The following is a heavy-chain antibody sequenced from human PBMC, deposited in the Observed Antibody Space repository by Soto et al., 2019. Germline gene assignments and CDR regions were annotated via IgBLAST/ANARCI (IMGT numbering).Heavy chain of an antibody. V-gene: IGHV3-30*03. CDR3: AMEYCSSTSCYRDY. CDR1: GLSFSSYG. Sequence: PGGSLRLSCADSGLSFSSYGMHWVRQAPGKGLEWVAVISYDGSNKYYADSVKGRFTISRDNSKNTLYLQMNSLRSEDTAVYYCAMEYCSSTSCYRDYWGQGTLVTVSS. D-gene: IGHD2-2*02. CDR2: ISYDGSNK. J-gene: IGHJ4*02.